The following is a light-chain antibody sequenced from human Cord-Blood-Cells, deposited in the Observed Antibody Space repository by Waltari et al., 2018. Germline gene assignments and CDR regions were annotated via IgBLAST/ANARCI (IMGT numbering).Light chain of an antibody. CDR2: GAS. V-gene: IGKV3-15*01. Sequence: EIVITQSPAPLSVSPGERATLACRASQSVSSNLAWYQQKPGQAPRLLIYGASTRATGIPARFSGSGSGTEFTITISSLQSEDFAVYYCQQYNNWPWTFGQGTKVEIK. CDR3: QQYNNWPWT. J-gene: IGKJ1*01. CDR1: QSVSSN.